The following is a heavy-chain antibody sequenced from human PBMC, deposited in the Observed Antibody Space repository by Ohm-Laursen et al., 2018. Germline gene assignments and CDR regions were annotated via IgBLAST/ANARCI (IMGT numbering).Heavy chain of an antibody. CDR3: ARDKSSSVAGYFDY. D-gene: IGHD6-19*01. V-gene: IGHV1-18*01. CDR2: ISAYNGNT. Sequence: ASVKVSCKASGYTFTSYGISWVRQAPGQGLEWMGWISAYNGNTNYAQRLQGRVTMTTDTSTSTAYMELRSLRSDDTAVYYCARDKSSSVAGYFDYWGQGTLVTVSS. J-gene: IGHJ4*02. CDR1: GYTFTSYG.